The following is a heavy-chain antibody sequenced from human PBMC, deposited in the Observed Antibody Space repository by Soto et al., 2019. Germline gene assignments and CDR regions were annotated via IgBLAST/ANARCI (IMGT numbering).Heavy chain of an antibody. CDR2: INPNSGGT. D-gene: IGHD1-1*01. Sequence: ASVKVSCKASGYTFTGYYMHWVRQAPGQGLEWMGWINPNSGGTNYAQKFQGWVTMTRDTSISTAYMELSRLRSDDTAVYYCARDLYSWNDDNVFDICGQGTMVTVSS. CDR3: ARDLYSWNDDNVFDI. J-gene: IGHJ3*02. CDR1: GYTFTGYY. V-gene: IGHV1-2*04.